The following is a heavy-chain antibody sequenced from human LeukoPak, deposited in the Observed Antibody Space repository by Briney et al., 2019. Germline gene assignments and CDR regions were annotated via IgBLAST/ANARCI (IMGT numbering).Heavy chain of an antibody. CDR1: RGSFSGYY. CDR3: ARRDIVVVPAKTNWFDP. Sequence: SETLSLTCAVYRGSFSGYYWSWIRQPPRKGLEWIGEINHSGSTNYNPSLKSRVTISVDTSKNQFSLKLSSVTAADTAVYYCARRDIVVVPAKTNWFDPWGQGTLVTVSS. CDR2: INHSGST. D-gene: IGHD2-2*01. V-gene: IGHV4-34*01. J-gene: IGHJ5*02.